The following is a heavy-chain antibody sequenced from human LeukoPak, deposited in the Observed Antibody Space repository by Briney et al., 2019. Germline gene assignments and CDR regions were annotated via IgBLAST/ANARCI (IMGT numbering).Heavy chain of an antibody. D-gene: IGHD1-7*01. V-gene: IGHV3-20*04. CDR1: GFTFDDYG. Sequence: GGSLSLSCAASGFTFDDYGMSWVRQAPGKGLEWVSGINWNGGSTGYADSVKGRFTISRDNAKNSLYLQMNSLRAEDTAVYYCAKDLNLRYFDYWGQGTLVTVSS. J-gene: IGHJ4*02. CDR2: INWNGGST. CDR3: AKDLNLRYFDY.